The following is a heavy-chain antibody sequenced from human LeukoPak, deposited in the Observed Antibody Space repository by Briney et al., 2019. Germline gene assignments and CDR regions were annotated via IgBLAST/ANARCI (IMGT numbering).Heavy chain of an antibody. CDR2: GNHSAST. CDR3: ATYSGSYSV. CDR1: GGAFSGYY. D-gene: IGHD1-26*01. J-gene: IGHJ4*02. V-gene: IGHV4-34*01. Sequence: SETLSLTCAVYGGAFSGYYWSWIRHRPGQGQEWIGEGNHSASTNYNQSLKSRVTISVDTSKNQFSLTLSSVTAADTAVYYCATYSGSYSVWGQGTLVTVSS.